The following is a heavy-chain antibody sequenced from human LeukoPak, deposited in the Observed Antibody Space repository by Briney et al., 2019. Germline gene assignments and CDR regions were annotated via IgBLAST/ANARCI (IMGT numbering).Heavy chain of an antibody. D-gene: IGHD3-3*01. CDR2: INWNGDST. V-gene: IGHV3-20*04. CDR1: GFTFDDYG. CDR3: ARVWSWSGYYETSYYHYMDV. Sequence: PGGSLRLSCAASGFTFDDYGMSWVRQAPGKGLEWVSGINWNGDSTGYADSVKGRFTFSRDNAKNSLYLQMDSLRAEDTALYYCARVWSWSGYYETSYYHYMDVWGKGTTVTVSS. J-gene: IGHJ6*03.